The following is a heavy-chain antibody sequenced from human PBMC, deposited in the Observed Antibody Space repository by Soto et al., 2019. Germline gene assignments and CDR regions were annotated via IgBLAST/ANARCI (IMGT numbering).Heavy chain of an antibody. CDR1: GGSFSGYY. V-gene: IGHV4-34*01. Sequence: QVQLQQWGAGLLRPAETLSLTCAVYGGSFSGYYWTWIRQPPGKGLEGIGEINQSGFTSYNPSLESRVIMSVDTSKNQFSLRLSSVTAADTAVYYCARFPFDRSSWTNPRYFDYWGQGTLVTVSS. J-gene: IGHJ4*02. CDR2: INQSGFT. CDR3: ARFPFDRSSWTNPRYFDY. D-gene: IGHD6-13*01.